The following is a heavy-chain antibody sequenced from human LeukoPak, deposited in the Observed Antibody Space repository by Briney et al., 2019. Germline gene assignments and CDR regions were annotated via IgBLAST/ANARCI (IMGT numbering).Heavy chain of an antibody. CDR1: GGSISSYY. J-gene: IGHJ5*02. V-gene: IGHV4-59*12. D-gene: IGHD1-26*01. CDR2: IYYSGST. CDR3: ARDLGVGATTQDWFDP. Sequence: SETLSLTCTVSGGSISSYYWSWIRQPPGKGLEWIGYIYYSGSTNYNPSLKSRVTISVDTSKNQFSLKLSSVTAADTAVYYCARDLGVGATTQDWFDPWGQGTLVTVSS.